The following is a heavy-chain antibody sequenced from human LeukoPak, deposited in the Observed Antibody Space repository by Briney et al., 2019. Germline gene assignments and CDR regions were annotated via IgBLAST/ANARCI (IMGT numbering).Heavy chain of an antibody. Sequence: GGSLRLSCAASGFTFSSYWMSWVRQAPGKGLEWVANIKQDGSEKYYVDSVKGRFTISRDNAKNSLYLQMNSLRAEDTAVYYCAKGKSDSSSWYAAPRFDYWGQGTLVTVSS. CDR3: AKGKSDSSSWYAAPRFDY. V-gene: IGHV3-7*03. D-gene: IGHD6-13*01. CDR1: GFTFSSYW. J-gene: IGHJ4*02. CDR2: IKQDGSEK.